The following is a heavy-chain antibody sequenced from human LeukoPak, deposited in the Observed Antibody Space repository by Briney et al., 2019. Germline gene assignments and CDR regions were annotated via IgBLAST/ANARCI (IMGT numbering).Heavy chain of an antibody. CDR1: GFTFDDYA. Sequence: GGSLRLSCAASGFTFDDYAMHWVRQAPGKGLEWVSGISWNSGSIGYADSVKGRFTISRDNAKNSLYLQMNSLRAEDTALYYCAKGPFGDYLGSWFDPWGQGTLVTVSS. J-gene: IGHJ5*02. D-gene: IGHD4-17*01. CDR3: AKGPFGDYLGSWFDP. V-gene: IGHV3-9*01. CDR2: ISWNSGSI.